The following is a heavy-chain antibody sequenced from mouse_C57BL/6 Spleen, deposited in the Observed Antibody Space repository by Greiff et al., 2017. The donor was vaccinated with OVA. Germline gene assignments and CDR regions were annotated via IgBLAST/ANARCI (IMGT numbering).Heavy chain of an antibody. CDR3: TNIYYYGSSYGFAY. Sequence: EVKLMESGGGLVQPGGSMKLSCVASGFTFSNYWMNWVRQSPEKGLEWVAQIRLKSDNYATHYAESVKGRFTISRDDSKSSVYLQMNNLRAEDTGIYYCTNIYYYGSSYGFAYWGQGTLVTVSA. D-gene: IGHD1-1*01. J-gene: IGHJ3*01. CDR2: IRLKSDNYAT. CDR1: GFTFSNYW. V-gene: IGHV6-3*01.